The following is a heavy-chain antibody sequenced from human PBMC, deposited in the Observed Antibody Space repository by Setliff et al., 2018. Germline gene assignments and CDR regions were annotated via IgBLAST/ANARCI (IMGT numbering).Heavy chain of an antibody. V-gene: IGHV4-61*09. CDR1: GGSISSGNYY. J-gene: IGHJ4*02. Sequence: SETLSLTCTVSGGSISSGNYYWSWIRQPAGKGLEWIGHIQTSGSTNYNPSLKSRVTISVDTSKNQFSLKLSSVTAADTAAYYCASHPRVTIFGVVAFDYWGQGILVTVSS. D-gene: IGHD3-3*01. CDR3: ASHPRVTIFGVVAFDY. CDR2: IQTSGST.